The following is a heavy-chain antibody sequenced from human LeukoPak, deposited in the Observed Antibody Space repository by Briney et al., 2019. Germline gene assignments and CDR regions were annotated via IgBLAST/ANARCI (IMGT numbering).Heavy chain of an antibody. D-gene: IGHD2-2*02. Sequence: PSETLSLTCTVSGGSISSSSYYWGWIRQPPGKGLEWIGSIYYSGSTYYNPSLKSRVTISLDTSKNQFSLNLSSVTAADTAVYYCAREGYCSGTSCYNFNYWGQGTLVTVSS. CDR1: GGSISSSSYY. CDR3: AREGYCSGTSCYNFNY. V-gene: IGHV4-39*07. J-gene: IGHJ4*02. CDR2: IYYSGST.